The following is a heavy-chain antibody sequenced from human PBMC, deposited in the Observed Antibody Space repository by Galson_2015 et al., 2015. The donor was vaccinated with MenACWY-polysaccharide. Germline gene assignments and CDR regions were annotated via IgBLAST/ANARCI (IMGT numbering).Heavy chain of an antibody. CDR2: IKSRANGGTI. Sequence: SLRLSCAASGFTFSNAWMNWFRQAPGKGLEWGGRIKSRANGGTIDYAAPVKGRFTISRDDSKNTLYVQMNSLKTEDTAVYYCSTGTHDPMAAVPPGFDYWGQGTLVTVSS. CDR1: GFTFSNAW. J-gene: IGHJ4*02. CDR3: STGTHDPMAAVPPGFDY. D-gene: IGHD5-24*01. V-gene: IGHV3-15*01.